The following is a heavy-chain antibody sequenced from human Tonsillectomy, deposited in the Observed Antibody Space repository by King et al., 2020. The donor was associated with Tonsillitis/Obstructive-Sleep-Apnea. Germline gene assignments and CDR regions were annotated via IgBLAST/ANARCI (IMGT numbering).Heavy chain of an antibody. D-gene: IGHD6-13*01. Sequence: VQLVESGRGVVQPGRSLRLSCAASGFTFSSYAMHWVRQAPGKGLEGGALISYDGNNKYYADSVKDRFTISRDNSKNTLYLQMNSLRPEDTAVYYCAKVPGGSGWYLRAFDFWGQGTMVTVSS. V-gene: IGHV3-30*18. CDR1: GFTFSSYA. J-gene: IGHJ3*01. CDR3: AKVPGGSGWYLRAFDF. CDR2: ISYDGNNK.